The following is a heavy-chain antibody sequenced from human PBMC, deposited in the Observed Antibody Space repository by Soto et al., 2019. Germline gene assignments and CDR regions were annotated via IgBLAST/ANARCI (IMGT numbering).Heavy chain of an antibody. Sequence: GGSLRLSCAASGFTFSSYAMHWVRQAPGKGLEWVAVISYDGSNKYYADSVKGRSTISRDNSKNTLYLQMNSLRAEDTAVYYCARSTWTQLWFLVHLDYWGPGTLVSVYS. V-gene: IGHV3-30-3*01. J-gene: IGHJ4*02. D-gene: IGHD5-18*01. CDR2: ISYDGSNK. CDR3: ARSTWTQLWFLVHLDY. CDR1: GFTFSSYA.